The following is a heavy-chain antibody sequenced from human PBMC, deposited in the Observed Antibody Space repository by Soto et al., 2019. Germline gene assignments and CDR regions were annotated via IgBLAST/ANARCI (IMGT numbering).Heavy chain of an antibody. CDR1: GFSFSSSG. Sequence: QVHLVESGGGVVQPGRSLRLSCLASGFSFSSSGMHWIRQPPGKGLEWLALIWYDVSNQIYLDSVKDRFTISRDNSKNTLYLQMNSLTVEATAVYFCASSTGTNAFDIWGQGTMVTVSS. CDR3: ASSTGTNAFDI. D-gene: IGHD3-10*01. J-gene: IGHJ3*02. V-gene: IGHV3-33*01. CDR2: IWYDVSNQ.